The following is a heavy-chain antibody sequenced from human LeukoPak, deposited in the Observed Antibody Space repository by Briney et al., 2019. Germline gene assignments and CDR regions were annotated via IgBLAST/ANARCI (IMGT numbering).Heavy chain of an antibody. J-gene: IGHJ3*02. CDR2: INHSGST. D-gene: IGHD5-12*01. CDR3: ADIVATMVI. V-gene: IGHV4-34*01. Sequence: SETLSLTCAVYGGSFSGYYWSWIRQPPGKGLEWIGEINHSGSTNYNPSLKSRVTISVDTSKNQFSLKLSSVTAADTAVYYRADIVATMVIWGQGTMVTVSS. CDR1: GGSFSGYY.